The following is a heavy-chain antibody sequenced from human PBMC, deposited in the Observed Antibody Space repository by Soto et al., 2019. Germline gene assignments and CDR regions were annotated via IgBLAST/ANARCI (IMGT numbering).Heavy chain of an antibody. CDR2: IYYSGST. Sequence: QVQLQESGPGLVKPSETLSLTCTVSGGSISSYYWSWIRQPPGTGLEWIGYIYYSGSTNYNPSLTSRVTISVDTSKNPFSLKLTSVTAADTAVYYCARRYGGNFDYWGQGTLVTVSS. J-gene: IGHJ4*02. CDR3: ARRYGGNFDY. CDR1: GGSISSYY. D-gene: IGHD3-16*01. V-gene: IGHV4-59*01.